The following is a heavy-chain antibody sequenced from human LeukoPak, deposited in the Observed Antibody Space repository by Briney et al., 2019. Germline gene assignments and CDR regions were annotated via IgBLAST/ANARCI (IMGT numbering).Heavy chain of an antibody. D-gene: IGHD3-22*01. CDR3: AREKYYYDSSGYYYLFFDY. CDR1: GGSISSYY. V-gene: IGHV4-59*01. Sequence: SETLPLTCTVSGGSISSYYWSWIRQPPGKGLEWIGYIYYSGSTNYNPSLKSRVTISVDTSKNQFSLKLSSVTAADTAVYYCAREKYYYDSSGYYYLFFDYWGQGTLVTVSS. J-gene: IGHJ4*02. CDR2: IYYSGST.